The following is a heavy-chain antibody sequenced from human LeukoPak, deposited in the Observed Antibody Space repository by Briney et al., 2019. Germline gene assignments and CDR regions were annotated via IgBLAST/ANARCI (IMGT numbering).Heavy chain of an antibody. CDR2: FDPEDGET. CDR3: ATDLLRGDSSGWYVFQH. J-gene: IGHJ1*01. V-gene: IGHV1-24*01. Sequence: ASVKVSCKVSGYTLTELSMDWVRQARWTRPEWRGGFDPEDGETIYAQKFQGRVTMTEDTSTDTAYMELSSLRSEDTAVYYCATDLLRGDSSGWYVFQHWGQGTLVTVSS. CDR1: GYTLTELS. D-gene: IGHD6-19*01.